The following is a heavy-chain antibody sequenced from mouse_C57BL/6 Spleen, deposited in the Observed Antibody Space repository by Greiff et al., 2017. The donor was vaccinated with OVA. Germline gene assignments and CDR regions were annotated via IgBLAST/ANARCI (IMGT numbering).Heavy chain of an antibody. V-gene: IGHV14-4*01. Sequence: ELKLQESGAELVRPGASVKLSCTASGFNIKDDYMHWVKQRPEQGLEWIGWIDPENGDTEYASKFQGKATITADTSSNTAYLQLSSLTSEDTAVYYCTTSLGEDYWGQGTTLTVSS. CDR1: GFNIKDDY. CDR3: TTSLGEDY. CDR2: IDPENGDT. D-gene: IGHD4-1*01. J-gene: IGHJ2*01.